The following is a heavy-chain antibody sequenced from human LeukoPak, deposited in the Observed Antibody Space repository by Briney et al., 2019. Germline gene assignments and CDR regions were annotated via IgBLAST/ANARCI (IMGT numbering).Heavy chain of an antibody. CDR1: GFTFSSYW. CDR3: ARYSGSRNTVDY. Sequence: PGGSLRLSCAASGFTFSSYWMYWVHQAPGKGLVWVSRINSDGSSTTYADSVKGRFTISRDNAKNTLYLQMNSLRAEDTSVYYCARYSGSRNTVDYWGQGTLVTVSS. J-gene: IGHJ4*02. V-gene: IGHV3-74*01. D-gene: IGHD1-26*01. CDR2: INSDGSST.